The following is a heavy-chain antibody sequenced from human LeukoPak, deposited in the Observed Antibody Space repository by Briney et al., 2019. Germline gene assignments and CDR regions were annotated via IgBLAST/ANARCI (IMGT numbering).Heavy chain of an antibody. CDR2: IRYDGSNK. Sequence: GGSLRLSCAASGFTFSSYGMHWVRQAPSKGLEWVAFIRYDGSNKYYADSVKGRFTISRDNSKNTLYLQMNSLRAEDTAVYYCARDWFHAIDYWGQGTLVTVSS. V-gene: IGHV3-30*02. CDR1: GFTFSSYG. D-gene: IGHD2/OR15-2a*01. J-gene: IGHJ4*02. CDR3: ARDWFHAIDY.